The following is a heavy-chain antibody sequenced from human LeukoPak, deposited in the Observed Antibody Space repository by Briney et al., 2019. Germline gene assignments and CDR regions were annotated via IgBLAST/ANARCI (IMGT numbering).Heavy chain of an antibody. D-gene: IGHD5-18*01. J-gene: IGHJ4*02. CDR3: ARGDNSYGYSY. CDR2: INHSGST. V-gene: IGHV4-34*01. CDR1: GGSFTGYY. Sequence: PSETLSLTCAVYGGSFTGYYWSWIRQPPGKGLEWIGEINHSGSTNYNPSLKSRVTISVDTSKNQFSLKLSSVTAADTAVYYCARGDNSYGYSYWGQGTLVTVSS.